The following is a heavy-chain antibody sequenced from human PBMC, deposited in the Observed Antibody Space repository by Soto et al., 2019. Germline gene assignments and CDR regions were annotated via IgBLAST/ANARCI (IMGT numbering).Heavy chain of an antibody. V-gene: IGHV3-53*02. Sequence: EVQLVETGGDLIQPGGSLRLSCAVSGFTVGNNYMSWVRQAPGKGLEWVSLIYSGGSTYYADSVKGRFTISRDSSKNTLYLHMNSLRAEDTAIYSFQATSAKDYWGQGTLVTVSS. CDR2: IYSGGST. J-gene: IGHJ4*02. CDR3: QATSAKDY. D-gene: IGHD1-1*01. CDR1: GFTVGNNY.